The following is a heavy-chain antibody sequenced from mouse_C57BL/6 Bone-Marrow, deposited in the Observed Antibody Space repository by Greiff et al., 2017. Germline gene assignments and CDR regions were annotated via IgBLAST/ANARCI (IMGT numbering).Heavy chain of an antibody. D-gene: IGHD2-5*01. Sequence: VQLKESGAELVRPGSSVKMSCKTSGYTFTSYGINWVKQRPGQGLEWIGYIYIGNGYTEYNEKFKGKATLTSDTSSSTAYMQLSSLTSEDSAIYFCARPPHYYSNSLYAMDYWGQGTSVTVSS. CDR3: ARPPHYYSNSLYAMDY. J-gene: IGHJ4*01. CDR2: IYIGNGYT. V-gene: IGHV1-58*01. CDR1: GYTFTSYG.